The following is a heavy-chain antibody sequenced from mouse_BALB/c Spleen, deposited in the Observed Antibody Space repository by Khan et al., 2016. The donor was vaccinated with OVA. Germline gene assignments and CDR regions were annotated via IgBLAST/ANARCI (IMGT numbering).Heavy chain of an antibody. V-gene: IGHV3-2*02. Sequence: EVKLEESGPGLVKPSQSLSLTCTVTGYSITSEYAWNWIRQFPGNKLEWMGYLNYSGNNRFNPSLKSRTSITRDTSKNQFFLQLNSVTTEDTDTYYCARKDYYDYDPFPYWGQGTLVTVSA. J-gene: IGHJ3*01. CDR2: LNYSGNN. CDR3: ARKDYYDYDPFPY. CDR1: GYSITSEYA. D-gene: IGHD2-4*01.